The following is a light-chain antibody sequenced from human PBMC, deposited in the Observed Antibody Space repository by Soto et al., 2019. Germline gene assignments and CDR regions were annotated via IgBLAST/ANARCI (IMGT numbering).Light chain of an antibody. V-gene: IGKV3-11*01. CDR3: QQLTDWPPQWT. CDR1: QSISSY. Sequence: EVVLTQSPDTLSLPPGERATLSCRASQSISSYLAWYQQKPGQAPRLLIYDASSRATGIPARFSGSGSGTDFTLTISSLEPEDFAVYYCQQLTDWPPQWTLGHGTKVDIK. CDR2: DAS. J-gene: IGKJ1*01.